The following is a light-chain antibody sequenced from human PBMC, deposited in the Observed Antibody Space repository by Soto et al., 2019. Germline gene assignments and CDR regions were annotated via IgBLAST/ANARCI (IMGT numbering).Light chain of an antibody. CDR1: SSNIGSNT. CDR3: AAWDDSLNGVV. CDR2: SNN. Sequence: QSVLTQPPSASGTPGQRVTISCSGSSSNIGSNTVNWYPQLPGTAPKLLIYSNNQRPSVVPDRSSGSKSGTSASLAISGLQSEDEADYYCAAWDDSLNGVVFGGGTKLTVL. V-gene: IGLV1-44*01. J-gene: IGLJ2*01.